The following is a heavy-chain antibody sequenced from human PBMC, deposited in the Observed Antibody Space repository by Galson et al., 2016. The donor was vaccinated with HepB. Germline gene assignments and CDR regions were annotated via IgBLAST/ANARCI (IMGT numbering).Heavy chain of an antibody. Sequence: SETLSLTCAVYGVSFSTYYWTWIRQPPGRGLEWIGEINHRGRSNYNPSLKSRVTISVDMFKNQFSLKLSSMTAADTAIYYCASVVGFCSGGNCYFPWGQGTKVIVS. CDR3: ASVVGFCSGGNCYFP. J-gene: IGHJ3*01. CDR1: GVSFSTYY. V-gene: IGHV4-34*01. D-gene: IGHD2-15*01. CDR2: INHRGRS.